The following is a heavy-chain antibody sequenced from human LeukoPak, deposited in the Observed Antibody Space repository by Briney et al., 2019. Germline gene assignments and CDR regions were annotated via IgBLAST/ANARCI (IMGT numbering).Heavy chain of an antibody. V-gene: IGHV4-59*01. Sequence: SETLSLTCTVSGGSISRYYWSWIRQPPGEGLEWIGYIYYSGSTNYNPSLKSRVTISLDTSKNQFSLNLSSVTAADTAVYYCARANWGLHAFDIWGQGTMVTVFS. CDR3: ARANWGLHAFDI. CDR1: GGSISRYY. D-gene: IGHD7-27*01. J-gene: IGHJ3*02. CDR2: IYYSGST.